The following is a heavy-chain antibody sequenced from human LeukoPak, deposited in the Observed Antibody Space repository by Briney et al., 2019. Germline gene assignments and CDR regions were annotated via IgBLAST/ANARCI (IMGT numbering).Heavy chain of an antibody. CDR2: ISTSSSTI. Sequence: GESLRLSCAASGFSISTYNINWVRQAPGKGLEGVSYISTSSSTIYYADSVKGRFTISRDNAKNSLYLQMNSLRAEDTAVYYFARAGRAYSSSWYWFDPSGQGNLVTVSS. V-gene: IGHV3-48*04. D-gene: IGHD6-13*01. J-gene: IGHJ5*02. CDR3: ARAGRAYSSSWYWFDP. CDR1: GFSISTYN.